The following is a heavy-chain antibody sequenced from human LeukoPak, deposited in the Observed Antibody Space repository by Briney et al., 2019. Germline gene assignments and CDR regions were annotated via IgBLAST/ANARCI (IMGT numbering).Heavy chain of an antibody. CDR2: ISYDGSNK. Sequence: PGGSLRLSCAASGFTFSSYGMHWVRQAPGKGLEWVAVISYDGSNKYYADSVKGRFTISRDNSKNTLYLQMNSLRAEDTAVYYCATKPQTYYYYYYMDVWGKGTTVTVSS. CDR1: GFTFSSYG. CDR3: ATKPQTYYYYYYMDV. J-gene: IGHJ6*03. V-gene: IGHV3-30*03.